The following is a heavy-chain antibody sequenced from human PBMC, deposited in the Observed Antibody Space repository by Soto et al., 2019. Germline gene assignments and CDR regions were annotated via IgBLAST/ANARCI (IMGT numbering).Heavy chain of an antibody. V-gene: IGHV4-4*02. J-gene: IGHJ4*02. Sequence: SETLSLTCSVSGDSISSNNWWSWVRQPPGKGLEWIGEVYHSGTTNYNPSLKSRVTMSVDTSKNQFSLKLRSVTAADTAVYYCARDGSGSPGSADYWGQGTLVTVSS. CDR2: VYHSGTT. CDR3: ARDGSGSPGSADY. CDR1: GDSISSNNW. D-gene: IGHD1-26*01.